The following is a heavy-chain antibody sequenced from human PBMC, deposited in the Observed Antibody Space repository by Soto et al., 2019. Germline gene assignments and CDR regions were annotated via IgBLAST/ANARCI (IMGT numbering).Heavy chain of an antibody. J-gene: IGHJ5*02. CDR2: INPSGGST. CDR3: ARGSMPRITIFGVVPHNWFDP. V-gene: IGHV1-46*01. Sequence: ASVKVSCKASGYTFTSYYMHWVRQAPGQGLEWMGIINPSGGSTSYAQKFQGRVTMTRDTSTSTVYMELSSLRSEDTAVYYCARGSMPRITIFGVVPHNWFDPWGQGTLVTVSS. D-gene: IGHD3-3*01. CDR1: GYTFTSYY.